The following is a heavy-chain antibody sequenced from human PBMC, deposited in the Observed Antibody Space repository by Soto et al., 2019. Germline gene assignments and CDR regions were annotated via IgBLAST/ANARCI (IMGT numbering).Heavy chain of an antibody. CDR3: ARLRSDYHWYYGMDV. CDR1: GGSISSGDYY. D-gene: IGHD4-17*01. Sequence: QVQLQESGPGLVKPSQTLSLTCTVSGGSISSGDYYWSWIRQPPGKGLEWIGYISHSGFTYYNPSLKIRVTISVDTSKNQFSLKLSSVTAADTAVYYCARLRSDYHWYYGMDVWGQGTTVTVSS. J-gene: IGHJ6*02. CDR2: ISHSGFT. V-gene: IGHV4-30-4*01.